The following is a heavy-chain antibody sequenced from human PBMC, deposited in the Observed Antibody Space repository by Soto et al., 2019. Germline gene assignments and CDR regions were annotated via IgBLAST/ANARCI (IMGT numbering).Heavy chain of an antibody. Sequence: ASVKVSCKASGYTFTSYGISWVRQAPGQGLEWMGWISAYNGNTNYAQKLQGRVTMTTDTSTSTAYMELRSLRSDDTAVYYCARDEPRYSSSWTYYYGMDVWGQGTTVTVSS. CDR2: ISAYNGNT. J-gene: IGHJ6*02. CDR3: ARDEPRYSSSWTYYYGMDV. CDR1: GYTFTSYG. V-gene: IGHV1-18*04. D-gene: IGHD6-13*01.